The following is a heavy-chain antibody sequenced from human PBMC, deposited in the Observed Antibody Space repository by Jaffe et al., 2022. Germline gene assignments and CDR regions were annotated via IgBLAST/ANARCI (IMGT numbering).Heavy chain of an antibody. D-gene: IGHD3-10*01. J-gene: IGHJ6*03. CDR1: GFTVSSNY. Sequence: EVQLVESGGGLVQPGGSLRLSCAASGFTVSSNYMSWVRQAPGKGLEWVSVIYSGGSTYYADSVKGRFTISRHNSKNTLYLQMNSLRAEDTAVYYCARLKGYGSGSYYFHYYYYYMDVWGKGTTVTVSS. V-gene: IGHV3-53*04. CDR3: ARLKGYGSGSYYFHYYYYYMDV. CDR2: IYSGGST.